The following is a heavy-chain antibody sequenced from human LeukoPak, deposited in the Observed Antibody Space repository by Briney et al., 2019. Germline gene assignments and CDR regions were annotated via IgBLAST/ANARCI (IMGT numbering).Heavy chain of an antibody. V-gene: IGHV3-9*03. D-gene: IGHD1-26*01. Sequence: GGSLRLSCAASGFTFDDYAMHWVRQAPGKGLEWVSGISWNSGSIGYADSVKGRFTISRDNAKNSLYLQMNSLRAEDMALYYCAKGASGSPSSAFLTYWGQGTLVTVSS. CDR3: AKGASGSPSSAFLTY. CDR2: ISWNSGSI. CDR1: GFTFDDYA. J-gene: IGHJ4*02.